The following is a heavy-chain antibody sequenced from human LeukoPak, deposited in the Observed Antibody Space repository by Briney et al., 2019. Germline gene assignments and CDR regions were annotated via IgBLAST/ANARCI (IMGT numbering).Heavy chain of an antibody. CDR1: GYTFTSYY. J-gene: IGHJ5*02. CDR3: ARGGRDCSGGSCYEFDP. V-gene: IGHV1-46*01. Sequence: ASVKVSCKASGYTFTSYYMHWVRQAPGQGLEWMRIINPSGGSTSYAQKFQGRVTMTRDTSTSTVYMELSSLRSEDTAVYYCARGGRDCSGGSCYEFDPWGQGTLATVSS. CDR2: INPSGGST. D-gene: IGHD2-15*01.